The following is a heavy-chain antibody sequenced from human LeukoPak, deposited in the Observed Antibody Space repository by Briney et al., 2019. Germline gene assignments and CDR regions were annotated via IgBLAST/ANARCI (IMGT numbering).Heavy chain of an antibody. Sequence: SETLSLTCTVSGGSIRGYYWSSIRQPPGEGRGRMGYIYYSGSTNYNPSLKSRVTISVDTSKNQFSLKLSSVTAADTAVYYCARLNWGSIDAFDIWGQGTMVTVSS. D-gene: IGHD7-27*01. CDR2: IYYSGST. J-gene: IGHJ3*02. V-gene: IGHV4-59*01. CDR1: GGSIRGYY. CDR3: ARLNWGSIDAFDI.